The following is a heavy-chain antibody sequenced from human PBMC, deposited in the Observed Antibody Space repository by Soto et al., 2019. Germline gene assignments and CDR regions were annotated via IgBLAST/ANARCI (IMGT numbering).Heavy chain of an antibody. CDR1: GGSISSGGYY. CDR2: ISYSGST. J-gene: IGHJ4*02. V-gene: IGHV4-31*03. Sequence: SETLSLTCTVSGGSISSGGYYWSWIRQHPGKGLEWIGYISYSGSTYYNPSLESRVTISVDTSKNQFSLKLSPVTAADTAVYYCARDALSRDSIWGQGTLVTVSS. CDR3: ARDALSRDSI. D-gene: IGHD3-22*01.